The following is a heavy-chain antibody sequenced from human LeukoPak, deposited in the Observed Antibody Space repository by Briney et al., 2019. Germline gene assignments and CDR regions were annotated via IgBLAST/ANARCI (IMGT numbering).Heavy chain of an antibody. CDR2: INHSGST. CDR3: ARGLYYYYYGMDV. J-gene: IGHJ6*02. Sequence: SETLSLTCAVYGGSFSGYYWSWIRQPPGKGLEWIGEINHSGSTNYNPSLKSRVTISVDASKNQFPLKLSSVTAADTAVYYCARGLYYYYYGMDVWGQGTTVTVSS. CDR1: GGSFSGYY. V-gene: IGHV4-34*01.